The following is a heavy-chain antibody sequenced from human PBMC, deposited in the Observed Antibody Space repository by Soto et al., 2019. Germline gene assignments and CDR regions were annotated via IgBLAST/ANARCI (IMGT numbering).Heavy chain of an antibody. Sequence: QLQLQESGPGLVKPSETLSLTCTVSGGSISSSSFHWGWIRQPPGKGLEWIGSIYYSGSTYYSPSLNSRVTISVATSKNQFSRTLSSVTAADTAVYYCARRERAAGTDWWFDPWGQGTLVTVSS. CDR2: IYYSGST. CDR1: GGSISSSSFH. CDR3: ARRERAAGTDWWFDP. D-gene: IGHD6-13*01. V-gene: IGHV4-39*01. J-gene: IGHJ5*02.